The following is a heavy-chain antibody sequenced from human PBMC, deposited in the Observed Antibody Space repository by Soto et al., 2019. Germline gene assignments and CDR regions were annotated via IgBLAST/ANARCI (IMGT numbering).Heavy chain of an antibody. CDR3: VRDQDTYGKAVFDS. D-gene: IGHD3-10*01. CDR2: ISCSTSYI. V-gene: IGHV3-21*01. Sequence: GGSLRLSCAASGFTFSSYSMNWVRQAPGKGLEWVSSISCSTSYIYYADSVKGRFTISRDNAKNSLYLQMNSLRAEDTAVYYCVRDQDTYGKAVFDSWGQGTLVTVSS. CDR1: GFTFSSYS. J-gene: IGHJ4*02.